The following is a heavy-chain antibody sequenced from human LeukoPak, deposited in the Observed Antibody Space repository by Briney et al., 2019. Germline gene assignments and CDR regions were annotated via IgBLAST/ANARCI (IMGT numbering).Heavy chain of an antibody. V-gene: IGHV3-48*04. CDR3: ASALDSSGYYYVPLDY. J-gene: IGHJ4*02. CDR1: GFTSSSYW. CDR2: ISSSGSTI. D-gene: IGHD3-22*01. Sequence: GGSLRLSCAASGFTSSSYWMNWVRQAPGKGLEWVSYISSSGSTIYYADSVKGRFTISRDNAKNSLYLQMNSLRAEDTAVYYCASALDSSGYYYVPLDYWGQGTLVTVSS.